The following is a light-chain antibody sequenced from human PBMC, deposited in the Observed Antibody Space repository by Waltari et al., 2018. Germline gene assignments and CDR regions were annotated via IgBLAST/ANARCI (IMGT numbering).Light chain of an antibody. CDR3: QTGGHGTWV. CDR2: INSDGSH. V-gene: IGLV4-69*01. CDR1: SGHTSNI. Sequence: QLVLTQSPSASASLGASVKLTCTLDSGHTSNIIAWLQPHPQKGPRFLMKINSDGSHSKGDEIPDRFSGSSSGAERYLTISSLQSEDEADYYCQTGGHGTWVFGGGTKLTVL. J-gene: IGLJ3*02.